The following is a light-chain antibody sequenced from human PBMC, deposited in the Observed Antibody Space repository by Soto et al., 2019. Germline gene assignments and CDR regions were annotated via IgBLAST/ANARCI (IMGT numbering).Light chain of an antibody. CDR2: DVT. V-gene: IGLV2-14*01. J-gene: IGLJ1*01. CDR3: SSYTSISSYV. CDR1: SSDVGGYNF. Sequence: QSALTQPASVSVSPGQSITISCTGTSSDVGGYNFVSWYQQHPDKAPKLMIYDVTNRPSGVSNRFSGSKSGNTASLTISGLQAEDEADYYCSSYTSISSYVFRTGNKVPGL.